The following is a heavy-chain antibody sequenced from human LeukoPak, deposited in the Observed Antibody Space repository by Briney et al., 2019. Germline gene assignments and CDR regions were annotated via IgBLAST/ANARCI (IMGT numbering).Heavy chain of an antibody. V-gene: IGHV4-34*01. D-gene: IGHD3-16*01. CDR1: GGSFSGYY. CDR2: ISHSGST. CDR3: ARDDALLGGTFFDY. Sequence: SETLSLTCAVYGGSFSGYYWSWIRQPPGKGLEWIGEISHSGSTMYSTSLKSRVTISLDTSKNQFSLELSSVTAADTAVYYCARDDALLGGTFFDYWGQGTLVTVSS. J-gene: IGHJ4*02.